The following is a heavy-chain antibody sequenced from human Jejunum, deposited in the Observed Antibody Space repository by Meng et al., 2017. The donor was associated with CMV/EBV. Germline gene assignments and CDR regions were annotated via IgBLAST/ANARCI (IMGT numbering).Heavy chain of an antibody. Sequence: QVQVQESGPGLVKPSQTLSLTCTVSGGSISSGGSYGSWIRQHAGKGLEGIGSIHNSGNTYYNPSLRSRATMSLDTSKNQFSLILSSVTAADTAVYHCVRGSDPYKTGYWGQGTLVTVSS. D-gene: IGHD3-16*02. CDR2: IHNSGNT. CDR1: GGSISSGGSY. V-gene: IGHV4-31*03. J-gene: IGHJ4*02. CDR3: VRGSDPYKTGY.